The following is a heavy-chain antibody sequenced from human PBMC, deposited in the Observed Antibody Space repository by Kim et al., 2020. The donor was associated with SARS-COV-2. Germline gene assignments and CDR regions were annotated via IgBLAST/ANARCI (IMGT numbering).Heavy chain of an antibody. CDR3: AGPHDGIAVAGTAGAFDI. CDR1: GGSISSSSYY. V-gene: IGHV4-39*01. CDR2: IYYSGST. D-gene: IGHD6-19*01. Sequence: SETLSLTCTVSGGSISSSSYYWGWIRQPPGKGLEWIGSIYYSGSTYYNPSLKSRVTISVDTSKNQFSLKLSSVTAADTAVYYCAGPHDGIAVAGTAGAFDIWGQGTMVTVSS. J-gene: IGHJ3*02.